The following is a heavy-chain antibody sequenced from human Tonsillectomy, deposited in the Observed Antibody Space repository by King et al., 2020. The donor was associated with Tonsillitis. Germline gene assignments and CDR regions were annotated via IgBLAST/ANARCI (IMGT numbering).Heavy chain of an antibody. J-gene: IGHJ4*02. D-gene: IGHD3-16*01. CDR1: GDSISGYY. V-gene: IGHV4-59*08. CDR2: IFYTGTT. Sequence: LQLQESGPGLVKPSETLSLICTVSGDSISGYYWTWIRQSPGKGLEYIGYIFYTGTTNYNPSLRSRVTILVDTSKNQFSLRLSSVTAADTAVYHCARLYHDQSGRIDYWGQGTLVTVSS. CDR3: ARLYHDQSGRIDY.